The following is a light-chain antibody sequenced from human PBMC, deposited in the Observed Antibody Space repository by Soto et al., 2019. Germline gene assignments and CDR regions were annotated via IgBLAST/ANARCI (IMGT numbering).Light chain of an antibody. CDR1: QSISRY. CDR2: AAS. CDR3: QQRYSTWIT. J-gene: IGKJ5*01. Sequence: IQMTQSPPSLSASVGDRVTITCRASQSISRYLNWYQQKQGKAPKLLIYAASSLQSGVPSRFSGSVSGTDGTITISSLKKEDGSTYDGQQRYSTWITFGQGTRLEIK. V-gene: IGKV1-39*01.